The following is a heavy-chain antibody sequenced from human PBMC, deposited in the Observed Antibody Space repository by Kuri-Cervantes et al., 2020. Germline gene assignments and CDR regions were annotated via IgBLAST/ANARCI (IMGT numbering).Heavy chain of an antibody. D-gene: IGHD3-10*01. Sequence: GPLRSSGAASGSSFSTYGMSWVRQAPGKGLEWIGYIYYSGSTNYNPSLKSRVTISVDTSKNQFSLKLSSVTAADTAVYYCARDRYESHYNGFYYYYYYMDVWGKGTTVTVSS. CDR2: IYYSGST. CDR1: GSSFSTYG. V-gene: IGHV4-59*01. CDR3: ARDRYESHYNGFYYYYYYMDV. J-gene: IGHJ6*03.